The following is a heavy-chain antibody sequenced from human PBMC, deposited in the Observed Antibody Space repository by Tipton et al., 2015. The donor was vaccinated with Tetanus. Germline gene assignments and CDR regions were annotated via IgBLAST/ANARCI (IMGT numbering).Heavy chain of an antibody. Sequence: PGLVKPSETLSLTCTVSRGSLRGGDYHWSWIRQPPGEGLEWLAYISSSGRTNSNYFLKSRITTSQDTSKNQFSLKLTSVTAADTAVYYCARANYDFPKKGPFDLWGQGTLVIVPS. J-gene: IGHJ4*02. CDR1: RGSLRGGDYH. CDR2: ISSSGRT. CDR3: ARANYDFPKKGPFDL. V-gene: IGHV4-61*08. D-gene: IGHD3-3*01.